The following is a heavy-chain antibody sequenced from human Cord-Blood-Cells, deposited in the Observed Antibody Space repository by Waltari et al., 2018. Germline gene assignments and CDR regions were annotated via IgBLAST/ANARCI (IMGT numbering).Heavy chain of an antibody. D-gene: IGHD3-3*01. Sequence: QVQLQQWGAGLLKPSEPLSLTCDVYGGSFSGHYWSWIRPPPGKGLEWIGEINHSGSTNYNPSLKSRVTISVDTSKNQFCLKLSSVTAADTAVYYCARQRSDFWSGYFPYYFDYWGQGTLVTVSS. V-gene: IGHV4-34*01. J-gene: IGHJ4*02. CDR3: ARQRSDFWSGYFPYYFDY. CDR1: GGSFSGHY. CDR2: INHSGST.